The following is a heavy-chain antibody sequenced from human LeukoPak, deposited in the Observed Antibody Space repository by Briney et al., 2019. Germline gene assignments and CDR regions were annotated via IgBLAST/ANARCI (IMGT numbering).Heavy chain of an antibody. D-gene: IGHD1-26*01. V-gene: IGHV1-46*01. CDR3: ASDVGGVDYYYGMDV. J-gene: IGHJ6*02. CDR1: GYTFTSYY. Sequence: ASVKVSCKASGYTFTSYYMHWVRQAPGQGLEWMGIINPSGGSTSYAQKFQGRVTMTRDTSTSTVYMELSSLRSEDTAVYYCASDVGGVDYYYGMDVWGQGTTVTVSS. CDR2: INPSGGST.